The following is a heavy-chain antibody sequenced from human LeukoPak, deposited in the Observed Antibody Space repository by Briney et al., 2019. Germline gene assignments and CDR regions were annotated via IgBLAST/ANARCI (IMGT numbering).Heavy chain of an antibody. D-gene: IGHD6-13*01. J-gene: IGHJ6*03. V-gene: IGHV3-21*04. CDR3: ARGLGQQLVPLYYYYYYMDV. CDR1: GFTFSSYS. CDR2: ISSSSSYI. Sequence: AGGSLRLSCAASGFTFSSYSMNWVRQAPGKWLEWVSSISSSSSYIYYADSVKGRFTISRDNAKNSLYLQMNSLRSEDTAVYYCARGLGQQLVPLYYYYYYMDVWGKGTTVTVSS.